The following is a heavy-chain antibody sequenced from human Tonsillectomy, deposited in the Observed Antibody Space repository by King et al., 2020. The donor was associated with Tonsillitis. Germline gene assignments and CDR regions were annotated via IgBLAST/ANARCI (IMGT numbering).Heavy chain of an antibody. CDR2: VNPTRGGT. Sequence: QLVQSGAEVKKPGASVKVSCKASGYTFTAYYIHWGRQTPGQGLEGMGLVNPTRGGTNSAQKFQGWVTMTRDTSISTAYMGLSRLGSDDTAVYYCARELAPRSGSPFRRYYYYMDVWGKGTTVTVSS. V-gene: IGHV1-2*04. CDR1: GYTFTAYY. D-gene: IGHD3-10*01. J-gene: IGHJ6*03. CDR3: ARELAPRSGSPFRRYYYYMDV.